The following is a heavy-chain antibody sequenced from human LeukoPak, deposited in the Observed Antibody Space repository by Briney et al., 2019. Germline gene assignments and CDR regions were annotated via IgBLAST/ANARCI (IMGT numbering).Heavy chain of an antibody. CDR1: GGSISSSSYY. V-gene: IGHV4-39*07. D-gene: IGHD3-16*02. CDR2: IYYSGST. CDR3: AREVPGAYDYVWGSYRYLDY. Sequence: SETLSLTCTVSGGSISSSSYYWGWIRQPPGKGLEWIGGIYYSGSTYYNPSLKSRVTISVDTSKNQFSLRLSSVTAADTAVYYCAREVPGAYDYVWGSYRYLDYWGQGTLVTVSP. J-gene: IGHJ4*02.